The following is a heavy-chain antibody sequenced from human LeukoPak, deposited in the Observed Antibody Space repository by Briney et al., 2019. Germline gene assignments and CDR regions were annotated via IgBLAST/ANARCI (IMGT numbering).Heavy chain of an antibody. J-gene: IGHJ5*02. CDR3: AREVVRGVNWFDP. CDR2: INPNSGGT. Sequence: GASVTVSCKASGYTFTGYYMHWVRQAPGQGLEWMGWINPNSGGTNYAQKFQGRVIMTRDTSISTAYMELSRLRSDDTAVYYCAREVVRGVNWFDPWGQGTLVTVSS. CDR1: GYTFTGYY. D-gene: IGHD3-10*01. V-gene: IGHV1-2*02.